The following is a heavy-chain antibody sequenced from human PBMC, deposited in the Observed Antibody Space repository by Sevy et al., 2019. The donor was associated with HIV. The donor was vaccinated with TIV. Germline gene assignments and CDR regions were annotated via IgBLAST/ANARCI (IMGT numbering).Heavy chain of an antibody. J-gene: IGHJ6*02. CDR1: GFTFSSYS. V-gene: IGHV3-21*01. CDR2: ISSSSSYI. Sequence: GGSLRLSCAASGFTFSSYSMNWVRQARGKGLEWVSSISSSSSYIYYADSVKGRFTISRDNAKNSLYLQMNSLRAEDTAVYYCAREQGNYYYYYGMDVWGQGTTVTVSS. CDR3: AREQGNYYYYYGMDV. D-gene: IGHD1-1*01.